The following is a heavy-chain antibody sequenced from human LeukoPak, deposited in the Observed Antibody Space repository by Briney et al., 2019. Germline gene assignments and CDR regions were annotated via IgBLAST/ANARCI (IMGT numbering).Heavy chain of an antibody. Sequence: SGGSLRLSCAASGFTFSSYSMNWVRQAPGKGLEWVSCISSSSSYIYYADSVKGRFTISRDNAKNSLYLQMNSLRAEDTAVYYCARDWYSSSSYYYYYGMDVWGQGTTVTVSS. J-gene: IGHJ6*02. CDR1: GFTFSSYS. CDR2: ISSSSSYI. D-gene: IGHD6-6*01. V-gene: IGHV3-21*01. CDR3: ARDWYSSSSYYYYYGMDV.